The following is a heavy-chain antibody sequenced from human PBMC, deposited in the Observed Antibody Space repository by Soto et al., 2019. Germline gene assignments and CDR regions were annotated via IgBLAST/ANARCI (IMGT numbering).Heavy chain of an antibody. CDR3: ARDYPAYAPHFDY. Sequence: PGGALRVSCAASGFTFSSYSMNWVRQAPGKGLEWVSSISSSSSYIYYADSVKGRFTISRDNAKNSLYLQMNSLRAEDTAVYYCARDYPAYAPHFDYWGQGTLVTVSS. V-gene: IGHV3-21*01. D-gene: IGHD2-2*01. CDR2: ISSSSSYI. CDR1: GFTFSSYS. J-gene: IGHJ4*02.